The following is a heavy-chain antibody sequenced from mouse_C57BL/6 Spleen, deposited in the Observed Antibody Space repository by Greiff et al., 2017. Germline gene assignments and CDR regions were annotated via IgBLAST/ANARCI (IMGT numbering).Heavy chain of an antibody. CDR1: GFTFSSYA. V-gene: IGHV5-4*01. J-gene: IGHJ2*01. Sequence: EVQVVESGGGLVKPGGSLKLSCAASGFTFSSYAMSWVRQTPEKRLEWVATISDGGSYTYYPDNVKGRFTISRDNAKNNLYLQMSHLKSEDTAMYYCARGATVVAYFDYWGQGTTLTVSS. D-gene: IGHD1-1*01. CDR2: ISDGGSYT. CDR3: ARGATVVAYFDY.